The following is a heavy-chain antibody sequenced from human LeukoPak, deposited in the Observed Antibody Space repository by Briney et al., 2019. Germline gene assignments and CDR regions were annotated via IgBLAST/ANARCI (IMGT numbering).Heavy chain of an antibody. V-gene: IGHV3-53*01. Sequence: GGSLRISCAASGFTVSNNYMSWVRQAPGKGLEWVSVIYSGGSTYYADSVKGRFTISRDNSKNTLYLQMNSLRAEDTAVYYCARDVRSYSGYDNFDYWGQGTLVTVSS. D-gene: IGHD5-12*01. CDR3: ARDVRSYSGYDNFDY. CDR2: IYSGGST. J-gene: IGHJ4*02. CDR1: GFTVSNNY.